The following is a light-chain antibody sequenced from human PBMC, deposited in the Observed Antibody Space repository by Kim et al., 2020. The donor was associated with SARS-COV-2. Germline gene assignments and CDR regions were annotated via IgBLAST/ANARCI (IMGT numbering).Light chain of an antibody. V-gene: IGLV2-14*01. CDR1: SRDVGDYNY. Sequence: GQSFTISCTETSRDVGDYNYVSWYQQHPGKAPKLMIHDVTKRPSGVSNRFSGSKSGNTASLTISGLQAEDEADYYCSSYTSGSSYVFGTGTKVTVL. CDR3: SSYTSGSSYV. J-gene: IGLJ1*01. CDR2: DVT.